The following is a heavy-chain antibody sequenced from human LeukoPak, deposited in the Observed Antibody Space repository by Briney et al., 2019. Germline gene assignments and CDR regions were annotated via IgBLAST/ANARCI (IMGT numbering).Heavy chain of an antibody. CDR2: INPSGGST. D-gene: IGHD3-3*01. CDR3: AREGSYYDFWSGYFEAAQYNWFDP. Sequence: ASVKVSCKASGYTFTSYYMHWVRQAPGQGLEWMGIINPSGGSTGYAQKFQGRVTMTRNTSISTAYMELSSLRSEDTAVYYCAREGSYYDFWSGYFEAAQYNWFDPWGQGTLVTVSS. V-gene: IGHV1-46*01. J-gene: IGHJ5*02. CDR1: GYTFTSYY.